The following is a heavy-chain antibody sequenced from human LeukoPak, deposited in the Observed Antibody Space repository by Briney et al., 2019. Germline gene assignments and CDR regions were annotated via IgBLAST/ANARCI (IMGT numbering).Heavy chain of an antibody. J-gene: IGHJ4*02. CDR2: IYYSGST. CDR1: GGSISSYY. Sequence: PSETLSLTCTVSGGSISSYYWSWIRQPPGKGLEWIGYIYYSGSTNYNPSLKSRVTISVDTSKNQFSLKLSSVTAADTAVYYCARLRRTGTTSGFDYWGQETLVTVSS. CDR3: ARLRRTGTTSGFDY. V-gene: IGHV4-59*08. D-gene: IGHD1-7*01.